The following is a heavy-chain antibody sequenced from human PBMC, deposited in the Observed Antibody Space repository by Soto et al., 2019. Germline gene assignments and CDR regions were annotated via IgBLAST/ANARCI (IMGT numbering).Heavy chain of an antibody. CDR2: IWYDGSNK. V-gene: IGHV3-33*01. Sequence: LRLSCAASGFIFSSHGMHWVRQAPGKGLEWVAVIWYDGSNKYYADSVKGRFTISRDNSKNTLYLHMNSLRAEDTAVYYCARGGSLGGFDIWGQGTMVTVSS. D-gene: IGHD1-26*01. J-gene: IGHJ3*02. CDR3: ARGGSLGGFDI. CDR1: GFIFSSHG.